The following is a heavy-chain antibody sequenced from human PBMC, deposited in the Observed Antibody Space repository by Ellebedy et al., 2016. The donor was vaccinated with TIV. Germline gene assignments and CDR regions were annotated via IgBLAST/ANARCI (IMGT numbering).Heavy chain of an antibody. J-gene: IGHJ4*02. CDR2: ISWNSGSI. V-gene: IGHV3-9*01. CDR3: ARVSGYGNFDY. CDR1: GFTFDDYA. Sequence: SLKISXAASGFTFDDYAMHWVRQAPGKGLEWVSGISWNSGSIGYADSVKGRFTISRDNAKNSLYLQMNSLRAEDTAVYYCARVSGYGNFDYWGQGTLVTVSS. D-gene: IGHD6-25*01.